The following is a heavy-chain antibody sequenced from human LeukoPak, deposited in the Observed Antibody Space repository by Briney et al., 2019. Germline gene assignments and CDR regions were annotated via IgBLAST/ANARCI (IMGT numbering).Heavy chain of an antibody. D-gene: IGHD3-10*01. CDR2: IIPIFGTA. CDR3: ARDRNGIGPAGIMVRAGYYMDV. Sequence: SVKVCCKASGGTFSSYAISWGRQAPGQGLEWMGGIIPIFGTANYAQKFQGRVTITTDESTSTAYMELSSLRSEGTAVYYCARDRNGIGPAGIMVRAGYYMDVWGKGTTVTVSS. J-gene: IGHJ6*03. V-gene: IGHV1-69*05. CDR1: GGTFSSYA.